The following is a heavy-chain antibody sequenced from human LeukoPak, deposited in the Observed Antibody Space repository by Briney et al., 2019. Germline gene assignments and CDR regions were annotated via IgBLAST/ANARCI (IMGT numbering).Heavy chain of an antibody. J-gene: IGHJ4*02. Sequence: GGSLRLSCVASGFTFSNHAMTWVRQAPGKGLEWVSAISANGVDTFYAPSVKGRFTISRDNAKNSLYLQMNSLRAEDTAVYYCAREGQSPGYGGKPGDDWGQGTLVIVSS. V-gene: IGHV3-23*01. D-gene: IGHD4-23*01. CDR1: GFTFSNHA. CDR2: ISANGVDT. CDR3: AREGQSPGYGGKPGDD.